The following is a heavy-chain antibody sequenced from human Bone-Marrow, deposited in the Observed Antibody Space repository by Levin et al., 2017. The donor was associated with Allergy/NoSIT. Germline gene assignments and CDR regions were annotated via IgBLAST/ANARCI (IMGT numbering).Heavy chain of an antibody. J-gene: IGHJ3*02. CDR1: FFPFPPSS. CDR3: ARALGSLDPFDI. V-gene: IGHV3-23*01. CDR2: IRGGDGTT. Sequence: SLSVSFFPFPPSSLFWVRQVPGKGLDWVSSIRGGDGTTYYADSVRGRFTISIDNSKNTLSLQMSSLRAEDTAIYFCARALGSLDPFDIWGQGTMVTVSS. D-gene: IGHD3-16*01.